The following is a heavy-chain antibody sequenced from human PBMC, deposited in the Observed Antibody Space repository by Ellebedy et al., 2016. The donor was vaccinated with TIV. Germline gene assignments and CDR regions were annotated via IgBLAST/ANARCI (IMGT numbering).Heavy chain of an antibody. V-gene: IGHV3-23*01. CDR3: AKDWDSSGYYSWFDP. J-gene: IGHJ5*02. D-gene: IGHD6-19*01. Sequence: PGGSLRLSCAASGFTFSGYAMSWVRQAPGKGLEWVAGISGSGGSTFSADTVKGRFTISRYNSKNTRFLQINSLRADDTAVYYCAKDWDSSGYYSWFDPWGQGTLVTVSS. CDR2: ISGSGGST. CDR1: GFTFSGYA.